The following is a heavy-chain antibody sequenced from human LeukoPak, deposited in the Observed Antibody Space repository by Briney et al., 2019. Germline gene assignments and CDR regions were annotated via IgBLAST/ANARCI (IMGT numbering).Heavy chain of an antibody. Sequence: PSETLSLTCTVSGGSISSYYWSWIRQPPGKGLEWIGYIYYSGSTNYNPSLKSRVTISVDTSKNQFSLKLSSVTAADTAVYYCARANRDGYNFPDYWGQGTLVTVSS. J-gene: IGHJ4*02. CDR1: GGSISSYY. CDR3: ARANRDGYNFPDY. D-gene: IGHD5-24*01. CDR2: IYYSGST. V-gene: IGHV4-59*01.